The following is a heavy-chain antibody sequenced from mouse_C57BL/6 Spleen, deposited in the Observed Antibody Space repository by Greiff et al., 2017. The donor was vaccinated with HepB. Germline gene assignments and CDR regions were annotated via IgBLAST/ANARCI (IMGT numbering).Heavy chain of an antibody. Sequence: VQLQQPGAELVKPGASVKMSCKASGYTFTSYWITWVKQRPGQGLEWIGDIYPGSGSTNYNEKFKSKATLTVDTSSSTAYMQLSSRTSEDSAVYYCARERRVSTDYFDYWGQGTTLTVSS. D-gene: IGHD6-2*01. CDR1: GYTFTSYW. J-gene: IGHJ2*01. CDR2: IYPGSGST. CDR3: ARERRVSTDYFDY. V-gene: IGHV1-55*01.